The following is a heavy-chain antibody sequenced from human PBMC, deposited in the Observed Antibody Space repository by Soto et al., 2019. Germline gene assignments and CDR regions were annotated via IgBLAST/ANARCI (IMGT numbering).Heavy chain of an antibody. D-gene: IGHD2-15*01. CDR2: FDPEDGET. V-gene: IGHV1-24*01. CDR3: ATFFSYSRYYHYVMYF. CDR1: GYTLTELS. Sequence: ASVKVSCKVSGYTLTELSMHWVRQAPGKGLEWMGGFDPEDGETIYAQKFRGRVTMTEDTSTDTAYMELSSLRSEDTAVYYCATFFSYSRYYHYVMYFWGKGTTVPGSS. J-gene: IGHJ6*04.